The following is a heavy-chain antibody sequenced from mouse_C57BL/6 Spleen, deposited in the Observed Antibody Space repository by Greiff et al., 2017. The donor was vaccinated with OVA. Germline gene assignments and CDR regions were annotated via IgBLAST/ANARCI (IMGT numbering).Heavy chain of an antibody. V-gene: IGHV1-76*01. D-gene: IGHD2-1*01. J-gene: IGHJ4*01. CDR1: GYTFTDYY. CDR3: ARSGGNSYAMDY. CDR2: IYPGSGHT. Sequence: QVQLQQSGAELVRPGASVKLSCKASGYTFTDYYINWVKQRPGQGLEWIARIYPGSGHTYYNEKFKGKATLTAEKSSSTAYMQLSSLTSEDSAVYFCARSGGNSYAMDYWGQGTSVTVSS.